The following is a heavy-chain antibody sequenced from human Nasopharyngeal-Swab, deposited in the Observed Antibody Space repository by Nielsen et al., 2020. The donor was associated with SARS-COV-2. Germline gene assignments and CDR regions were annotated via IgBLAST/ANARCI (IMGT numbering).Heavy chain of an antibody. J-gene: IGHJ4*02. CDR3: ARVFSGTYSQFDY. CDR2: INPSGGST. V-gene: IGHV1-46*01. D-gene: IGHD1-26*01. Sequence: WVRQAPGQGLEWMGIINPSGGSTGYAQKFQGRVTMTRDTSTSTVYMELSSLRSEDTAVYYCARVFSGTYSQFDYWGQGTLVTV.